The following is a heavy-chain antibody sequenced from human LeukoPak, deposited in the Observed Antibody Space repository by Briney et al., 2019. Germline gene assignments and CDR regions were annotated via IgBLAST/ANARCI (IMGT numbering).Heavy chain of an antibody. D-gene: IGHD6-19*01. CDR2: IKQDGSEK. CDR3: ARELTYSSGWQDY. V-gene: IGHV3-7*01. CDR1: GFTFSSYW. J-gene: IGHJ4*02. Sequence: GGSLRLSCAASGFTFSSYWMSWVRQAPGKGLEWVANIKQDGSEKYYVNSVKGQFTISRDNAKNSLYLQMNSLRAEDTAVYYCARELTYSSGWQDYWGQGTLVTVSS.